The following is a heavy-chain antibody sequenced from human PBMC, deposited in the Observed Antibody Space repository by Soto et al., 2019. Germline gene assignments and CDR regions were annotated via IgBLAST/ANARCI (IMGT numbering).Heavy chain of an antibody. Sequence: GGSLRLSCAASGFTFSSYGMHWVRQAPGKGLEWVAVISYDGSNKYYADSVKGRFTISRDNSKNTLYLQMNSLRAEDTAVYYCAARHSYDILTGYPLKDAFDIWGQGTMVTVSS. CDR3: AARHSYDILTGYPLKDAFDI. D-gene: IGHD3-9*01. V-gene: IGHV3-30*03. CDR2: ISYDGSNK. J-gene: IGHJ3*02. CDR1: GFTFSSYG.